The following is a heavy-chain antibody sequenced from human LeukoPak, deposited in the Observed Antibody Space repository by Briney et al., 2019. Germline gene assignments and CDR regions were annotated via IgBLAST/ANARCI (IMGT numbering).Heavy chain of an antibody. CDR3: AKDSSSRRAYVVGALDY. V-gene: IGHV3-23*01. CDR1: GFTLSSYA. CDR2: ISGSGGST. D-gene: IGHD2-15*01. J-gene: IGHJ4*02. Sequence: PGGSLRLSCAASGFTLSSYAMSWVRQAPGKGLEWVSAISGSGGSTYYADSVKGRFTISRDNSKNTLYLQMNSLRAEDTAVYYCAKDSSSRRAYVVGALDYWGQGTLVTVSS.